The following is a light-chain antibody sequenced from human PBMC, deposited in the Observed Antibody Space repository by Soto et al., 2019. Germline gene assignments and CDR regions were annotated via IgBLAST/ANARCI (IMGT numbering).Light chain of an antibody. CDR1: QSVGDTA. Sequence: EIFLTQYPGTLSLSPGEQATLSFRASQSVGDTASAWYQQKPGLATRLLIYGVSNRATDIPDRFSGSGSGTDFILTIGRLEHEDFEGYYCGRFVSSPPRRVGQGSKVEIK. CDR3: GRFVSSPPRR. V-gene: IGKV3-20*01. J-gene: IGKJ1*01. CDR2: GVS.